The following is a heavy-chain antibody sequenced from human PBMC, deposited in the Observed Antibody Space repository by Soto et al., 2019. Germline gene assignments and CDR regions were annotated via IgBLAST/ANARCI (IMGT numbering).Heavy chain of an antibody. D-gene: IGHD4-4*01. V-gene: IGHV3-23*01. CDR1: GFTFTNYA. CDR3: AKDRDDYRNYVFDY. J-gene: IGHJ4*02. CDR2: SSGSGSGGST. Sequence: EVQLLESGGGLVQPGGSLRLSCAASGFTFTNYAMTWVRQAPGKGLEWVSISSGSGSGGSTNYAASVKGRFTISRDNSKNTLYLQMNSLRVEETAVYYCAKDRDDYRNYVFDYWGQGTLVTVSS.